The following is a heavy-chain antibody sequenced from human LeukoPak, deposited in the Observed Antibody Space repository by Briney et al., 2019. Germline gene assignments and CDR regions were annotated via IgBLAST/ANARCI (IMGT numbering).Heavy chain of an antibody. J-gene: IGHJ4*02. CDR3: ARGVKRITMVRGVPTAFDY. CDR2: ISAYNGNT. V-gene: IGHV1-18*01. D-gene: IGHD3-10*01. Sequence: GASVKVSCKASGYTFTSYGISWVRQAPGQGLEWMGWISAYNGNTNYAQKLQGRVTMTTDTSTSTAYMELRSLRSDDTAVYYCARGVKRITMVRGVPTAFDYWGQGTLVTVSS. CDR1: GYTFTSYG.